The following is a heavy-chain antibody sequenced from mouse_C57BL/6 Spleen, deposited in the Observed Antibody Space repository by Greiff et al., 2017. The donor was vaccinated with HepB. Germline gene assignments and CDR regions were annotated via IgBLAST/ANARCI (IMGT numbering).Heavy chain of an antibody. V-gene: IGHV1-15*01. J-gene: IGHJ2*01. Sequence: VQLQQSGAELVRPGASVTLSCKASGYTFTDYEMHWVKQTPVHGLEWIGAIDPETGGTAYNQKFKGKAMLTADKSSSTAYLELRSLTSEDSAVYYWTREDYDVGYWGQGTTLTVSS. CDR2: IDPETGGT. CDR1: GYTFTDYE. D-gene: IGHD2-4*01. CDR3: TREDYDVGY.